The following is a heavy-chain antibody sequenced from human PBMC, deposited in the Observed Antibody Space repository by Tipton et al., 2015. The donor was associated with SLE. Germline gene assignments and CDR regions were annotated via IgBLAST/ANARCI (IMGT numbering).Heavy chain of an antibody. J-gene: IGHJ4*02. Sequence: GSLRLYCAASGFTFSDYAMNWVRQAPGKGLEWVSSISGSGNYIYYADSAKGRFTISRDNAKNSLSLQMNSLRAEDTAVYYCARDGGPYRDYWGQGTLVTVSS. D-gene: IGHD3-16*01. CDR1: GFTFSDYA. V-gene: IGHV3-21*03. CDR3: ARDGGPYRDY. CDR2: ISGSGNYI.